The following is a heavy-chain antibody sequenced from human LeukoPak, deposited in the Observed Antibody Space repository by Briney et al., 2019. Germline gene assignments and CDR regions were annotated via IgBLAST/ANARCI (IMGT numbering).Heavy chain of an antibody. D-gene: IGHD2-15*01. CDR1: GGVFSTFT. J-gene: IGHJ4*02. CDR2: INPSGGST. CDR3: VLGKVLLFDY. Sequence: ASVKVSCKASGGVFSTFTINWVRQAPGQGLEWMGIINPSGGSTSYAQKFQGRVTMTRDTSTSTVYMELSSLRSEDTAVYYCVLGKVLLFDYWGQGTLVTVSS. V-gene: IGHV1-46*01.